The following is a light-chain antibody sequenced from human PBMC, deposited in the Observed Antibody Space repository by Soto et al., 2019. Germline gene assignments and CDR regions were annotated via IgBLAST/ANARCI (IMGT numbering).Light chain of an antibody. CDR2: GAS. CDR3: QQYGSSGT. CDR1: QSVSNNY. V-gene: IGKV3-20*01. J-gene: IGKJ1*01. Sequence: EIVFTQSPGILSLSPGERATLSCRASQSVSNNYLAWYQQKPGQAPRLLIYGASNRATGIPDRFSGSGSGTDFTLTISRLEPEDFAVHYCQQYGSSGTFGQGTKVDIK.